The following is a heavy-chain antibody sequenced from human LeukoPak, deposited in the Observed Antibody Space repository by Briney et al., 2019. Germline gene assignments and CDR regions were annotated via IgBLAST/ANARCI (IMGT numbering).Heavy chain of an antibody. CDR2: ISSSGSTI. Sequence: PGGSLRLSCAASGFTFSSYEMNWVRQAPGKGLEWVSYISSSGSTIYYADSVKGRFIISRDNAKNSLYLQMNSLRAEDTAVYYCAKAFYDFWSGYQFWDYWGQGTLVTVSS. V-gene: IGHV3-48*03. CDR1: GFTFSSYE. CDR3: AKAFYDFWSGYQFWDY. D-gene: IGHD3-3*01. J-gene: IGHJ4*02.